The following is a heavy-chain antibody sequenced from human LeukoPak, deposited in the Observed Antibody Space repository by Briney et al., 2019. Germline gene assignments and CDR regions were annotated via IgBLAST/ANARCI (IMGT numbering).Heavy chain of an antibody. CDR2: ISSSGSTI. D-gene: IGHD3-3*01. CDR3: AGGESYYDFWSGYYNDAFDI. Sequence: GGPLRLSCAASGSPSSDYYMSWIRQAPGRGLGGVSYISSSGSTIYYADSVKGRFSISRDNAKNSLYLQMNSLRAEDTAVYYCAGGESYYDFWSGYYNDAFDIWGQGTMVTVSS. J-gene: IGHJ3*02. CDR1: GSPSSDYY. V-gene: IGHV3-11*04.